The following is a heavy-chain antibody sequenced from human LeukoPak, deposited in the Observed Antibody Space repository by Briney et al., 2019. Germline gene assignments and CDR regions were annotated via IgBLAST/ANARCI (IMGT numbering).Heavy chain of an antibody. V-gene: IGHV4-59*01. CDR2: IYYSGST. Sequence: PSETLSLTCTLSGGSISSYYWSWIRQPPGKGLEWIGYIYYSGSTNYNPSLKSRVTISVDTSKNQFSLKLSSVAAADTAVYYCARAVGYCSSTSCYTGGYYFDYWGQGTLVTVSS. J-gene: IGHJ4*02. D-gene: IGHD2-2*02. CDR1: GGSISSYY. CDR3: ARAVGYCSSTSCYTGGYYFDY.